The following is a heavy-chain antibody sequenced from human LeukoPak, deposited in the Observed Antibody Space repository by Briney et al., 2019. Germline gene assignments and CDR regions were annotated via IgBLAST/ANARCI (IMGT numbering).Heavy chain of an antibody. D-gene: IGHD3-3*01. J-gene: IGHJ4*02. CDR2: IKQDGSEK. CDR1: GFTFSSYW. CDR3: ARGSKNDATAYYDFWSGYYSSFGYFDY. V-gene: IGHV3-7*04. Sequence: GGSLRLSCAASGFTFSSYWMSWVRQAPGKGLEWVANIKQDGSEKYYVDSVKGRFTISRDNAKNSLYLQMNSLRAEDTAVYYCARGSKNDATAYYDFWSGYYSSFGYFDYWGQGTLVNVSS.